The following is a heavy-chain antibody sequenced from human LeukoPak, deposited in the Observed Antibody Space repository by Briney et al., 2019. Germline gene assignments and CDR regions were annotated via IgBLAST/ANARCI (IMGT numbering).Heavy chain of an antibody. D-gene: IGHD6-13*01. CDR3: ARDRAPGIAAGGNWFDP. CDR1: GFTFSSYE. CDR2: ISSSGSTT. V-gene: IGHV3-48*03. J-gene: IGHJ5*02. Sequence: PGGSLRLSCAASGFTFSSYEMNWVRQAPGKGLEWVSYISSSGSTTYYADSVKGRFTISRDNSKNTLYLQMNSLRAEDTAVYYCARDRAPGIAAGGNWFDPWGQGTLVTVSS.